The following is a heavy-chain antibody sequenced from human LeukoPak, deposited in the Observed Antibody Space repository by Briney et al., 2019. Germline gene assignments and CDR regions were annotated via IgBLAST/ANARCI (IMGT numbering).Heavy chain of an antibody. Sequence: PGGSLRLSCAASGFTFSSYGMSWVRQAPGKGLEWVSAISGSGGSTNYADSVKGRFTISRDNSKNTLYLQMNSLRAEDTAVYYCARHMLRYFDWLSPFDYWGQGTLVTVSS. D-gene: IGHD3-9*01. CDR2: ISGSGGST. CDR1: GFTFSSYG. J-gene: IGHJ4*02. V-gene: IGHV3-23*01. CDR3: ARHMLRYFDWLSPFDY.